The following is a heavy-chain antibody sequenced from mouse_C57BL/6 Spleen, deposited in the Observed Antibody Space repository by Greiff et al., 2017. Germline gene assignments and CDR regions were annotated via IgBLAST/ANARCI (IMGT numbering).Heavy chain of an antibody. J-gene: IGHJ4*01. CDR3: ARPTGTDYAMDY. D-gene: IGHD4-1*02. V-gene: IGHV5-6*01. CDR2: ISSGGSYT. CDR1: GFTFSSYG. Sequence: EVKLMESGGDLVKPGGSLKLSCAASGFTFSSYGMSWVRQTPDKRLEWVATISSGGSYTYYPDSVKGRFTISRDNAKNTLYLQMSSLQSEDTAMYYCARPTGTDYAMDYWGQGTSVTVSS.